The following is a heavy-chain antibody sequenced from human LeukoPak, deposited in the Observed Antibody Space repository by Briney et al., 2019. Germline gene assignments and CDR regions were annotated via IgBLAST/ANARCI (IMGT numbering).Heavy chain of an antibody. CDR3: ARDMGVVVVANYYMDV. V-gene: IGHV4-39*07. CDR1: GGSISSSSYY. D-gene: IGHD2-15*01. Sequence: PSETLSLTCTVSGGSISSSSYYWGWIRQPPGKGLEWIGSIYYSGSTYYNPSLKSRVTISVDTSKNQFSLKLSSVIAADTAVYYCARDMGVVVVANYYMDVWGKGTTVTVSS. CDR2: IYYSGST. J-gene: IGHJ6*03.